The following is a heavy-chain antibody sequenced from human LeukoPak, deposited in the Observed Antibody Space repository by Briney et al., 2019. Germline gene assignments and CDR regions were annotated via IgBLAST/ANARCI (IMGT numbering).Heavy chain of an antibody. J-gene: IGHJ3*02. V-gene: IGHV3-48*01. CDR2: ISSISNAI. CDR3: ARGRDHAFDI. CDR1: GLAFTTSA. Sequence: GGSLRLSCAASGLAFTTSAKNWVRQTPGKGLEWLSFISSISNAIYYGDSVRGRFTISRDNAKNSLYLQMNSLRAEDTAIYFCARGRDHAFDIWGQGTRVTVSS.